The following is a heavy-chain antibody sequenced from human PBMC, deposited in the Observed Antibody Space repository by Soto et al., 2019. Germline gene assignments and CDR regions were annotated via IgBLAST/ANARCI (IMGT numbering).Heavy chain of an antibody. CDR2: IYHSGGA. D-gene: IGHD3-10*01. CDR1: GDSITSGGYY. CDR3: ARDYYGAGSQYFFYGMEV. V-gene: IGHV4-31*03. J-gene: IGHJ6*02. Sequence: SETLSLTCTVSGDSITSGGYYWSWLRQPPGKGLEWIGYIYHSGGASYNPSLRGRAVISIDTSKNQFSLRLNAVTAADTATYYCARDYYGAGSQYFFYGMEVWGQGTTVPVSS.